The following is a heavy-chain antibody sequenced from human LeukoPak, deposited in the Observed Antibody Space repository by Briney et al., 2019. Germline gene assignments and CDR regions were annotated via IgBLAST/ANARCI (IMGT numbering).Heavy chain of an antibody. Sequence: SVKVSCKASGGTFSSYAISWVRQAPGQGLEWMGGIIPIFNTANYAQNFQGRVTITADESTSTASMEVSSLRSEDTAIYYCATAENRGGRGSRDWFDPWGQGTLVTVSS. D-gene: IGHD2-15*01. CDR2: IIPIFNTA. CDR1: GGTFSSYA. V-gene: IGHV1-69*13. CDR3: ATAENRGGRGSRDWFDP. J-gene: IGHJ5*02.